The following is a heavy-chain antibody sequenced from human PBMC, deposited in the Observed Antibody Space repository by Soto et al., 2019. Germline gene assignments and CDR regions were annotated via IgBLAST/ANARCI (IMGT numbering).Heavy chain of an antibody. CDR2: IWYDGSNK. CDR1: GFTFSSYG. J-gene: IGHJ4*02. Sequence: QVQLVESGGGVVQPGRSLRLSCAASGFTFSSYGMHWVRQAPGKGLEWVAVIWYDGSNKYYADSVKGRFTISRDNSKNTLYLQINSLRSEDTAVYYCARDEGDGYNFDYWGQGTLVTVSS. CDR3: ARDEGDGYNFDY. V-gene: IGHV3-33*01. D-gene: IGHD5-12*01.